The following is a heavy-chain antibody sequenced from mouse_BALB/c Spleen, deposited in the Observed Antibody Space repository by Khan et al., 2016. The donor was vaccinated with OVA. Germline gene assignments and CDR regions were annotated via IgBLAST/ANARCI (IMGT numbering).Heavy chain of an antibody. CDR2: INPSTGYT. V-gene: IGHV1-7*01. J-gene: IGHJ2*01. Sequence: QVQLQQSGAELAKPGASVKMSCKASGYTFINSCIHWVKQRPGQGLEWIGCINPSTGYTKYNQNFKDKATLTADKSSSTAYMQLSSLTSEDSAVYYCASRGLRWEFDYWGQGTTLTVSS. CDR3: ASRGLRWEFDY. D-gene: IGHD1-1*01. CDR1: GYTFINSC.